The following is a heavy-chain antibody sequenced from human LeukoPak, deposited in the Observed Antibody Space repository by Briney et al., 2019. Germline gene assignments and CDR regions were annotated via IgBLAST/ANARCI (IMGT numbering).Heavy chain of an antibody. CDR2: INSVGTKT. J-gene: IGHJ6*02. CDR3: ATWAFYHGLDV. CDR1: GFAFQAFD. D-gene: IGHD1-26*01. Sequence: PGGSLRLSCAASGFAFQAFDMHWIRQALGKGLEWVSLINSVGTKTYYADSVRGRFTVSRDNSKNSLYLQMNSLRTEDTALYYCATWAFYHGLDVWGQGSAVTISS. V-gene: IGHV3-43*02.